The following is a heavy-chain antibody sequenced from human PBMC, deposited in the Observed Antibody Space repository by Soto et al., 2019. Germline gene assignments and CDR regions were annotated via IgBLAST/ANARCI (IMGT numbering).Heavy chain of an antibody. CDR1: GFTFSDHY. CDR3: ARAKPSWGNVFDI. Sequence: PGGSLRLSCAASGFTFSDHYMNWIRQAPGKGLEWVSYISSSGSNRYYPDSVKGRFTISRDNAKNSLYLQMNSLRAEDTAVYYFARAKPSWGNVFDIWGQGSMVTVSS. D-gene: IGHD3-16*01. CDR2: ISSSGSNR. J-gene: IGHJ3*02. V-gene: IGHV3-11*01.